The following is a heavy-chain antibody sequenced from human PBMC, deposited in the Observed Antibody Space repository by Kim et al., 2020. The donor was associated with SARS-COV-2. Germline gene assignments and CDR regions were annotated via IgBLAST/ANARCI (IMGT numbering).Heavy chain of an antibody. CDR2: IYSGGST. CDR1: GFTVSSNY. J-gene: IGHJ6*02. Sequence: GGSLRLSCAASGFTVSSNYMSWVRQAPGKGLEWVSVIYSGGSTYYADSVKGRFTISRHNSKNTLHLQMNSLRAEDTAVYYCARGQRWGYGSGSSRYYYYGMGVGGQGDTVTVSS. CDR3: ARGQRWGYGSGSSRYYYYGMGV. V-gene: IGHV3-53*04. D-gene: IGHD3-10*01.